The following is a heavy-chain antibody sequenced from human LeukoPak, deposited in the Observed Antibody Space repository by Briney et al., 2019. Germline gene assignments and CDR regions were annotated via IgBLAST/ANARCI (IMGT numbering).Heavy chain of an antibody. D-gene: IGHD2-2*01. Sequence: GSLRLSCAASGNYWMHWVRQAPGKGLVWVSHINSDGSWTSYADSVKGRFTISIDNAKNTVYLQMNNLRAEDTAVYYCVSFYETYWGRGTLVTVSS. CDR1: GNYW. CDR2: INSDGSWT. V-gene: IGHV3-74*01. J-gene: IGHJ4*02. CDR3: VSFYETY.